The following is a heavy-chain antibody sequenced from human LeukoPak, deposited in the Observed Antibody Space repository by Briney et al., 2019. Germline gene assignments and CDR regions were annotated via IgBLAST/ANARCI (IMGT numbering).Heavy chain of an antibody. V-gene: IGHV1-18*01. CDR2: ISVYNGNT. J-gene: IGHJ4*02. D-gene: IGHD3-22*01. Sequence: ASVKVSCRASGYTFASYGISWVRQAPGQGLDWMGWISVYNGNTKYAQKFQDRVTMTTDTSTTTAYMELRSLRSDDTAMYYCARDRHYDSSGYHTPDYWGQGTLVTVSS. CDR3: ARDRHYDSSGYHTPDY. CDR1: GYTFASYG.